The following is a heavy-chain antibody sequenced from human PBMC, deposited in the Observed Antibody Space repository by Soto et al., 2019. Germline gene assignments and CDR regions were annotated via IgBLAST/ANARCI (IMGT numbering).Heavy chain of an antibody. CDR1: GFTFSDYD. Sequence: GGSLRLSCAASGFTFSDYDMHWVRQATGKGLEWVSVVGTAGDTYYPGTVKGRFTISRDNAKNSLYLQMNSLRAEDTAVYYCARDPSVVLVPAEEQPWGQGTLVTVSS. V-gene: IGHV3-13*01. D-gene: IGHD2-2*01. CDR2: VGTAGDT. J-gene: IGHJ5*02. CDR3: ARDPSVVLVPAEEQP.